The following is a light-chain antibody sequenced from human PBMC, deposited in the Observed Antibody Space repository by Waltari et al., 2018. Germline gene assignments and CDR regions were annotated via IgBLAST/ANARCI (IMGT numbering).Light chain of an antibody. V-gene: IGKV3-20*01. CDR3: QQYENSRYT. CDR2: GAS. CDR1: QTVTSSF. J-gene: IGKJ2*01. Sequence: EIVLTQSPGTLSLSPGESATLPCRASQTVTSSFLAWYQQRPGHPPRLLIYGASDRATGIPDRFSGSGSGTDFTLTISRLEPEDFAVYYCQQYENSRYTFGQGTKLEIK.